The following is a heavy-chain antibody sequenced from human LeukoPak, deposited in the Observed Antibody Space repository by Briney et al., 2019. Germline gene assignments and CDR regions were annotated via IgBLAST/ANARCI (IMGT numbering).Heavy chain of an antibody. CDR3: ARDVYGSGSYWTHYFDY. CDR1: GFSFSHSG. CDR2: IQYGGGNQ. J-gene: IGHJ4*02. D-gene: IGHD3-10*01. Sequence: GGSLRLSCEASGFSFSHSGMHWVRQAPGKGLDWITFIQYGGGNQYYADSVKGRFTISRDNSKNTLYLQMSSLTAEDTALYYCARDVYGSGSYWTHYFDYWGQGTLVTVSS. V-gene: IGHV3-30*02.